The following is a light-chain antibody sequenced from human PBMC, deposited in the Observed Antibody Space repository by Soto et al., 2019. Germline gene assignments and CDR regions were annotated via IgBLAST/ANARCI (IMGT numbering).Light chain of an antibody. J-gene: IGKJ1*01. Sequence: EVVMTQSPGTLSLSPGEAATLSCRASQRVSGNYLAWYQQKPGQSPRLVIYDASSRATGIPDRFSGSGSGTDFTLTISRLEPEDFPVYFCYQYDSSPWTFGQGTKVDIK. CDR1: QRVSGNY. CDR3: YQYDSSPWT. V-gene: IGKV3-20*01. CDR2: DAS.